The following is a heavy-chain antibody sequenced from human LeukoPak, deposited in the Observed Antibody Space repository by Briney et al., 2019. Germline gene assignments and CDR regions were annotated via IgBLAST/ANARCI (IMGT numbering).Heavy chain of an antibody. J-gene: IGHJ5*02. V-gene: IGHV1-2*02. D-gene: IGHD6-6*01. Sequence: GASVKVSCKASGYTFTAYYTHWVRQAPGQGLEWMGWINPNSGGTNYAQKFQGRVTMTRDTSISTAYMELSRLRSDDTAVYYCARWYSSSSGLDWFDPWGQGTLVTVSS. CDR1: GYTFTAYY. CDR2: INPNSGGT. CDR3: ARWYSSSSGLDWFDP.